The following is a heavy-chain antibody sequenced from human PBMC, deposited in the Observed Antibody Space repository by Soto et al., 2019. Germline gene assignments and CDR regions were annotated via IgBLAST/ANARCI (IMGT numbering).Heavy chain of an antibody. CDR1: GYTFSTYG. CDR3: GRSRASTKWDTDYYLDY. J-gene: IGHJ4*02. Sequence: ASVKVSCKASGYTFSTYGIGWLRQAPGKGLECVGWISAYNGNTNYAQNLQSRVTMTTDTSTTTAYMELRSLTSEDTAVYYCGRSRASTKWDTDYYLDYCCQGTLGTVSS. D-gene: IGHD2-8*01. V-gene: IGHV1-18*01. CDR2: ISAYNGNT.